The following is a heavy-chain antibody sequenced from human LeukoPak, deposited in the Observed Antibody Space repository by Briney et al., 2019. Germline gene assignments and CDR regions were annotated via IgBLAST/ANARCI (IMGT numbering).Heavy chain of an antibody. CDR1: GYSFSDNY. CDR2: INPNSGGT. CDR3: PREVYGDSSFDY. Sequence: EASVKVSCKASGYSFSDNYMHWVRQAPGQGLEWMGWINPNSGGTNYAQKFQGRVTMTRDASSSTAYLELSRLRSDDTAVYYCPREVYGDSSFDYWGQGPLLTASS. J-gene: IGHJ4*02. D-gene: IGHD4-17*01. V-gene: IGHV1-2*02.